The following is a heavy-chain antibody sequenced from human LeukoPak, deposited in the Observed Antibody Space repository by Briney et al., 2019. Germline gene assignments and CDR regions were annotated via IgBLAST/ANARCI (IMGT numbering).Heavy chain of an antibody. CDR3: ARGGPDSSDYSSLFDY. D-gene: IGHD3-22*01. Sequence: GGSLRLYCAASGFTVSNYWMSWVRQAPGQGLVWVSRINSDGSSRHYADSVKGRFTISRDNAKNTLHLQMTSLRAEDTAVYYCARGGPDSSDYSSLFDYWGRGILVTVSS. J-gene: IGHJ4*02. CDR1: GFTVSNYW. V-gene: IGHV3-74*01. CDR2: INSDGSSR.